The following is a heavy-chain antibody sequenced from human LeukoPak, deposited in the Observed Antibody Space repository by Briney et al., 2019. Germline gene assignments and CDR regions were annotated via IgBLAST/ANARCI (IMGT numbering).Heavy chain of an antibody. V-gene: IGHV4-59*12. CDR1: GGSISSYY. D-gene: IGHD1-26*01. J-gene: IGHJ4*02. Sequence: ASETLSLTCTVSGGSISSYYWSWIRQPPGKGLEWIGYIYYSGSTNYNPSLKSRVTISVDTSKNQFSLKLSSVTAADTAVYYCGVGATTIDYWGQGTLVTVSS. CDR2: IYYSGST. CDR3: GVGATTIDY.